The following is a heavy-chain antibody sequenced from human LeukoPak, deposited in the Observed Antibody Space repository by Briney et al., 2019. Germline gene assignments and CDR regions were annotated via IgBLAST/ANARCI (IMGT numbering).Heavy chain of an antibody. D-gene: IGHD1-26*01. CDR1: GFTFDDYA. CDR3: ARGNSGSYSQDWFDP. J-gene: IGHJ5*02. V-gene: IGHV3-9*03. Sequence: ALRLSCAASGFTFDDYAMHWVRQAPGGGLEWVSGISWNSGTIGYADSVKGRFTISRDNAKNSLYLQMNSLRDDDMALYYCARGNSGSYSQDWFDPWGQGTLVTVSS. CDR2: ISWNSGTI.